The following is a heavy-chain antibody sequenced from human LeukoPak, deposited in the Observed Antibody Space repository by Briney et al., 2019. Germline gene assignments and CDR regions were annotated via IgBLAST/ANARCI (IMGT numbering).Heavy chain of an antibody. J-gene: IGHJ5*02. CDR1: GYTFTSYG. D-gene: IGHD2-2*01. CDR3: ARVDRDIVVVPAYLGNWFDP. CDR2: ISAYNGNT. V-gene: IGHV1-18*01. Sequence: ASVKVSCKASGYTFTSYGISWVRQAPGQGLESMGWISAYNGNTNYAQKLQGRVTMTTDTSTSTAYMELRSLRSDDTAVYYCARVDRDIVVVPAYLGNWFDPWGQGTLVTVSS.